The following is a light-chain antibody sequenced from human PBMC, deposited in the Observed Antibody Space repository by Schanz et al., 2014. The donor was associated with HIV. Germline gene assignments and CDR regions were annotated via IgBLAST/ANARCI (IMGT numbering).Light chain of an antibody. V-gene: IGKV3-11*01. CDR3: QQRSTWPYT. CDR2: DAS. Sequence: EIVLTQSPGTLSLSPGERATLSCRASQSVSSSYLAWYQQKPGQAPRLLIYDASNRANGIPARFSGSESGTEFTLTISGLEPEDFAVYYCQQRSTWPYTFGQGTKLEIK. CDR1: QSVSSSY. J-gene: IGKJ2*01.